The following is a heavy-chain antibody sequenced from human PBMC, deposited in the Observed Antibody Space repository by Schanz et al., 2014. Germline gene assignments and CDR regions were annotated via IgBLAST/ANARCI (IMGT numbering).Heavy chain of an antibody. J-gene: IGHJ4*02. CDR3: ARGRGFYDY. D-gene: IGHD3-10*01. CDR2: ISPYNGNT. Sequence: GPGVKEPGASVKVSCKASGYTFTSYGISWVRQAPGQGLEWMGWISPYNGNTNYAQKLQGRVTMTADTSTNTAYMELSSLTSEDTAVHYCARGRGFYDYWGQGTLVTVSS. V-gene: IGHV1-18*01. CDR1: GYTFTSYG.